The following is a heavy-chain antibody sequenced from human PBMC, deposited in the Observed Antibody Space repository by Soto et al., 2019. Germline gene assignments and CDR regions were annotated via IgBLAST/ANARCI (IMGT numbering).Heavy chain of an antibody. D-gene: IGHD6-6*01. V-gene: IGHV1-3*01. CDR1: GYTFTTYP. CDR3: ARAIYSSPSNLKLDS. J-gene: IGHJ4*02. Sequence: QVQLVQSGAEVKKPGASVTVSCEASGYTFTTYPVHWVRQAPGQNFEWMGLINAGSGTTKYSQNFQGRVTISRDTPANTAYMELSSLRSDDTAVYYCARAIYSSPSNLKLDSWGQGTLVTVSS. CDR2: INAGSGTT.